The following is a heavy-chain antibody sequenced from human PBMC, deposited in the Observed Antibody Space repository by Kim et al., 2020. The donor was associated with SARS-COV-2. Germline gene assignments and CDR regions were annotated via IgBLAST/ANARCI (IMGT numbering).Heavy chain of an antibody. J-gene: IGHJ6*02. D-gene: IGHD3-10*01. V-gene: IGHV3-48*02. CDR1: GFTFSSYS. CDR3: EREGDYYGSGSYYYYYGMDV. Sequence: GGSLRLSCAASGFTFSSYSMNWVRQAPGKGLEWVSYISSSSSTIYYADSVKGRFTISRDNAKNSLYLQMNSLRDEDTAVYYCEREGDYYGSGSYYYYYGMDVWGQGTPVTVSS. CDR2: ISSSSSTI.